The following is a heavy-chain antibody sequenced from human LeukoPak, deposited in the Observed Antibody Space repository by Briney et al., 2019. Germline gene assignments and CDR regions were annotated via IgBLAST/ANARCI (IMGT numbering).Heavy chain of an antibody. V-gene: IGHV1-69*05. CDR2: IMPLFGTA. CDR1: GGTFNNSA. Sequence: ASVKVSCKTSGGTFNNSAISWVRQAPGQGLEWLGGIMPLFGTAGYAQKLQGRVTMTTDTSTSTAYMELRSLRSDDTAVYYCARDTIRWYFDLWGRGTLVTVSS. D-gene: IGHD2-2*02. J-gene: IGHJ2*01. CDR3: ARDTIRWYFDL.